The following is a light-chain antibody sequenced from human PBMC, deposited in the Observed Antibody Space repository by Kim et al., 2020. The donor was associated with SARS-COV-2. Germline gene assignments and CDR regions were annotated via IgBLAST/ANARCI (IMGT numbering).Light chain of an antibody. V-gene: IGKV1-5*03. J-gene: IGKJ1*01. Sequence: DIQMTQSPSTLSASVGDRVTITCRASQSISSWLAWYQQKPGKAPKVLIYKASSLESGVPSRFSGSGSGTEFTLTISSLQPDDFATYYCQQYKSYPTTFGQGTKVDIK. CDR2: KAS. CDR1: QSISSW. CDR3: QQYKSYPTT.